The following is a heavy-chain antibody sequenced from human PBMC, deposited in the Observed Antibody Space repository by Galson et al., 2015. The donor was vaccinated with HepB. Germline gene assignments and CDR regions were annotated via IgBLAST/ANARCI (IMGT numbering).Heavy chain of an antibody. CDR2: ISSSSSTI. D-gene: IGHD4-23*01. V-gene: IGHV3-48*04. CDR3: ARVQPPAPSGNWAAFDY. CDR1: GFTFSSYS. J-gene: IGHJ4*02. Sequence: SLRLSCAASGFTFSSYSMNWVRQAPGKGLEWVSYISSSSSTIYYADSVKGRFTISRDNAKNSLYLQMNSLRAEDTAVYYCARVQPPAPSGNWAAFDYWGQGTLVTVSS.